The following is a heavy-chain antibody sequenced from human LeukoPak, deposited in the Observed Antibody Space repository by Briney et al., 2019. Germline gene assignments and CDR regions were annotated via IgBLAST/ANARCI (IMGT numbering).Heavy chain of an antibody. V-gene: IGHV3-23*01. J-gene: IGHJ6*02. CDR3: AKDLHCYYYYGMDV. CDR2: ISGSGVST. CDR1: RFTFSGDA. Sequence: GGSLSLSCAASRFTFSGDAMSWDSKARGQGLEWVLGISGSGVSTYYADSVKGRFTISRDNSKNTLYLQMNSLRAEDTAVYCCAKDLHCYYYYGMDVWGQGTTVTVSS.